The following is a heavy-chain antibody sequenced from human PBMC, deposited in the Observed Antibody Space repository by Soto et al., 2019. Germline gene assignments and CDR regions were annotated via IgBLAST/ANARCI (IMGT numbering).Heavy chain of an antibody. Sequence: RLSCAASGFSFSAYYMSWIRQAPGKGLGWVSYISFNGDVTRYSDSVEGRFTVSRDNAKKSLYLQMNSLRVEDTAVYYCARENGHPGHNYAMDVWGQGTTVTVSS. CDR3: ARENGHPGHNYAMDV. CDR2: ISFNGDVT. J-gene: IGHJ6*02. V-gene: IGHV3-11*01. CDR1: GFSFSAYY. D-gene: IGHD2-8*01.